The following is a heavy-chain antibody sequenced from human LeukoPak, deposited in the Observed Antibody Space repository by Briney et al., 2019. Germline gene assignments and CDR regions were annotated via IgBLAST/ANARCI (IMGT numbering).Heavy chain of an antibody. CDR3: ARDRGWIQHDI. V-gene: IGHV3-7*01. J-gene: IGHJ3*02. CDR1: GFSFSNNY. Sequence: GGSLRLSCAASGFSFSNNYMSWIRQAPGKGLEWVAFIKGDGSAKKYVDSVKGRFTISGDNAKNSLFLQMNSLRAEDTAVYYCARDRGWIQHDIWGQGTMVTVSS. CDR2: IKGDGSAK. D-gene: IGHD5-18*01.